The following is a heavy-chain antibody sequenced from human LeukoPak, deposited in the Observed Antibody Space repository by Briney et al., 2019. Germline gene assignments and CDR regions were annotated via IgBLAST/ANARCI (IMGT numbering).Heavy chain of an antibody. V-gene: IGHV3-11*05. D-gene: IGHD6-13*01. CDR1: GFTFSDNY. CDR3: ARDEQLVLGYFQH. CDR2: ISSGSTYT. J-gene: IGHJ1*01. Sequence: GGSLRLSCAASGFTFSDNYMSWNRQAPGKGLEWVSYISSGSTYTNYADSVKGRFTISRDNAKKSLYLQMNSLRAEGTAVYYCARDEQLVLGYFQHWGQGTLVTVSS.